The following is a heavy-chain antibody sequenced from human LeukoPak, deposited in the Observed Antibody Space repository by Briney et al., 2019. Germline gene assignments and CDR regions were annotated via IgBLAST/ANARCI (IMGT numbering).Heavy chain of an antibody. Sequence: SQTLSLTCVISGDSVSSNSAAWDWIRQSPSRGLEWLGRTYYRSKWYYDYAVSVKSRIAIYPDTSKNQFSLQLNSVTPEDTAVYFCVRRVEMATTGLDYWGQGTLVTVSS. CDR1: GDSVSSNSAA. V-gene: IGHV6-1*01. J-gene: IGHJ4*02. D-gene: IGHD5-24*01. CDR3: VRRVEMATTGLDY. CDR2: TYYRSKWYY.